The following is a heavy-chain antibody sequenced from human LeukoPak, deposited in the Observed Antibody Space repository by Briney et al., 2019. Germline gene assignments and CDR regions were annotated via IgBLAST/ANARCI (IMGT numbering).Heavy chain of an antibody. D-gene: IGHD3-22*01. CDR3: AGQRYCSSTGCYSYYYDSSGYYFGNAFDI. Sequence: SETLSLTCTVSGGSITSGSYYWSWIRQPAGKGLEWIGRIYTSGSTNYNPSLKSRVTISVDTSKNQFSLKLSSVTAADTAVYYCAGQRYCSSTGCYSYYYDSSGYYFGNAFDIWGQGTMVTVSS. CDR2: IYTSGST. V-gene: IGHV4-61*02. J-gene: IGHJ3*02. CDR1: GGSITSGSYY.